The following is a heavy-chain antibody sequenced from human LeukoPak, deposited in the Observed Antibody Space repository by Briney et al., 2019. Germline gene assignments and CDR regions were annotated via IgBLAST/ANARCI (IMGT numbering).Heavy chain of an antibody. CDR2: IYSSENT. D-gene: IGHD6-13*01. Sequence: PSETLSLTCTVSGGSISRYYWSWIRQPPGKGLEWIGYIYSSENTYYNPSLNSRVTISVDTSKNQFSLKLSSVTAADTAVYYCARDTLWYGPVNERDLQVGYYYYYMDVWGKGTTVTVSS. CDR1: GGSISRYY. J-gene: IGHJ6*03. V-gene: IGHV4-59*01. CDR3: ARDTLWYGPVNERDLQVGYYYYYMDV.